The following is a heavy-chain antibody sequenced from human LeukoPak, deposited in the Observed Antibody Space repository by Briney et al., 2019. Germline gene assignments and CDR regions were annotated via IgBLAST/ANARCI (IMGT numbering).Heavy chain of an antibody. J-gene: IGHJ6*03. V-gene: IGHV4-59*01. CDR2: IYYSGST. Sequence: SETLSLTCTVSGGSISSYYWSWIRQPPGKGLEWIGYIYYSGSTNYNPSLKSRVTISVDTSKNQFSLKLSSVTAADTAVYYCARGAYWGYYCYMDVWGKGTTVTISS. D-gene: IGHD7-27*01. CDR3: ARGAYWGYYCYMDV. CDR1: GGSISSYY.